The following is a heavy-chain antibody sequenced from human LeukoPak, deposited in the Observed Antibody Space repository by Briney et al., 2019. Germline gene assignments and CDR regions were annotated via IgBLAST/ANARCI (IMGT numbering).Heavy chain of an antibody. J-gene: IGHJ3*02. V-gene: IGHV4-59*01. Sequence: TSETLSLTCTVSGGSISSYYWSWIRQPPGKGLEWIGYIYYSGSTNYNPSLKSRVTISVDTSKNQFSLKLSSVTAADTAVYYCARELRWAFAFDIWGQGTMVTVSS. CDR3: ARELRWAFAFDI. D-gene: IGHD1-26*01. CDR2: IYYSGST. CDR1: GGSISSYY.